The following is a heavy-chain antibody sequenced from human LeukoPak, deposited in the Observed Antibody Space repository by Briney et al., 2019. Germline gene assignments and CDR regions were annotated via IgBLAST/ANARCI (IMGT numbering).Heavy chain of an antibody. CDR3: ASHQRGSGILEWFMDV. J-gene: IGHJ6*03. Sequence: SVNVSCKASGGTFSSYAISWVGQAPGQGLEWMGGIIPIFGTANYAQKFLGRVTITTDEPTSTAYMELSSLRSEDTAVYYCASHQRGSGILEWFMDVWGKGTTVTVSS. CDR1: GGTFSSYA. CDR2: IIPIFGTA. V-gene: IGHV1-69*05. D-gene: IGHD3-3*01.